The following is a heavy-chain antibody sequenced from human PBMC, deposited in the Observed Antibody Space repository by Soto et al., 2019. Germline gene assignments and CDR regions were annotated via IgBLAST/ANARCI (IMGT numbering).Heavy chain of an antibody. V-gene: IGHV3-21*01. Sequence: GVSLRLSCAASGFTFSSYSMNWVRQAPGKGLEWVSSISSSSSYIYYADSVKGRFTISRDNAKNSLYLQMNSLRAEDTAVYYCARVGGIAAAFWGQGTLVTVSS. J-gene: IGHJ4*02. CDR3: ARVGGIAAAF. CDR2: ISSSSSYI. D-gene: IGHD6-13*01. CDR1: GFTFSSYS.